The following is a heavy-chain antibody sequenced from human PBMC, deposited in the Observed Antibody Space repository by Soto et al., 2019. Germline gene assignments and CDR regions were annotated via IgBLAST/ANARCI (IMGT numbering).Heavy chain of an antibody. CDR3: ARVVPITAAAGEYTGFDP. D-gene: IGHD6-13*01. J-gene: IGHJ5*02. V-gene: IGHV4-30-4*01. CDR2: IYYSGST. Sequence: QVQLQESGPGLVKPSQTLSLTCTVSGGSISSGDYYWSWIRQPPGKGLEWIGYIYYSGSTYYNPSLKSRVTISLDPSKHPFSLKLRSVTAADTAVYYCARVVPITAAAGEYTGFDPWGPGTLVTVSS. CDR1: GGSISSGDYY.